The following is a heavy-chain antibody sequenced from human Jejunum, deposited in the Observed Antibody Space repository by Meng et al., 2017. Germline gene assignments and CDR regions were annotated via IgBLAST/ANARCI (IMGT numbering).Heavy chain of an antibody. Sequence: GESLMISCAASGFIFSTYRMNLVRQAPGKGLEWVSSITSSGRDIYYTDSVKGRFSVSRDNSKSSLYLQMNSLRAADTAVYYCAKDSESTGSYSAGSDYWGQGTLVTVSS. D-gene: IGHD1-26*01. V-gene: IGHV3-21*01. CDR1: GFIFSTYR. CDR3: AKDSESTGSYSAGSDY. CDR2: ITSSGRDI. J-gene: IGHJ4*02.